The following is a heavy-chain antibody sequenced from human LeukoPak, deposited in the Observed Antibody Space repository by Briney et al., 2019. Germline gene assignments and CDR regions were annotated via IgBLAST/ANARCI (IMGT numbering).Heavy chain of an antibody. CDR3: ARDRRGYSYGRDYYCYYGMDV. Sequence: GGSLRLSCAASGFTFSDYYMSWIRQAPGKGLEWVSYISSSGSTIYYADSVKGRFTISRDNAKNSLYLQMNSLRAEDTAVYYCARDRRGYSYGRDYYCYYGMDVWGQGTAVTVSS. CDR1: GFTFSDYY. V-gene: IGHV3-11*01. D-gene: IGHD5-18*01. J-gene: IGHJ6*02. CDR2: ISSSGSTI.